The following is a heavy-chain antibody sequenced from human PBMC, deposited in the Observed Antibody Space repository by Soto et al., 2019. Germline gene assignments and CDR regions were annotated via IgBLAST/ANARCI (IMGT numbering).Heavy chain of an antibody. Sequence: PSETLSLTCTVSGGSISSYYWSWIRQPPGKGLEWIGYIYYNGSTNYNPSLKSRVTISVDASKNQFSLKLNSVTAADTAVYSCARGSNWHNWFDPWGHGTQVTVSS. CDR2: IYYNGST. V-gene: IGHV4-59*01. CDR1: GGSISSYY. D-gene: IGHD3-10*01. J-gene: IGHJ5*02. CDR3: ARGSNWHNWFDP.